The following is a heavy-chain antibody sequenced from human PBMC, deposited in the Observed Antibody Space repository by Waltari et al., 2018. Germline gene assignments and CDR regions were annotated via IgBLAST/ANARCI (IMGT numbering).Heavy chain of an antibody. CDR1: GFTFNFYA. J-gene: IGHJ4*02. Sequence: EVQLLESGGGLVQPGGSLRLSCAASGFTFNFYAMSWVRRAPGKGLEWVSSISGSSGRMYYADSVKGRFTIARDNSRNTLYLQLNSLRAEDTAVYYCAKDGGGFWSGYPGSYYYDNWGEGTLVTVSS. CDR2: ISGSSGRM. V-gene: IGHV3-23*01. D-gene: IGHD3-3*01. CDR3: AKDGGGFWSGYPGSYYYDN.